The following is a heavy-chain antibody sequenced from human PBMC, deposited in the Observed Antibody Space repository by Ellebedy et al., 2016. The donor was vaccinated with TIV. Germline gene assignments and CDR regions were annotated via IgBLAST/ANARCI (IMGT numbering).Heavy chain of an antibody. V-gene: IGHV4-39*07. CDR3: ARDLLVRKTDRQYYYYGVDV. Sequence: GSLRLXCTVSGASISRSDYYWGWIRQSPDMGLEWIGSVHYSGSVFYNPSLKRRITVSVDTSENQVSLRLGSVSAADTAVYYCARDLLVRKTDRQYYYYGVDVWGQGTTVTVSS. CDR1: GASISRSDYY. CDR2: VHYSGSV. J-gene: IGHJ6*02. D-gene: IGHD6-6*01.